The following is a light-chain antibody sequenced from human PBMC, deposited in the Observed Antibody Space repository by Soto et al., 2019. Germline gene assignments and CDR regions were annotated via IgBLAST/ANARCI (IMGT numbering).Light chain of an antibody. J-gene: IGKJ2*01. V-gene: IGKV3-15*01. CDR2: GAS. CDR3: QQYTNWPRT. Sequence: EIVMTQSPATLSVSPGERATLSCRARQSVSSNLAWYQQKPGQAPRLLIYGASTRATGIPASFSGSGSGTEFTLTISSLQSEDFAVYYCQQYTNWPRTFGQGTKREIK. CDR1: QSVSSN.